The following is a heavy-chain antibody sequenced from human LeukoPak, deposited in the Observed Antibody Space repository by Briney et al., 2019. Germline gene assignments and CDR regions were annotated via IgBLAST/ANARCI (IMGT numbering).Heavy chain of an antibody. CDR3: ARGNRGYSYYYVY. V-gene: IGHV4-30-4*08. CDR2: INNRGST. Sequence: SETLSLTCTVSGGSISSGGYSWTWIRQPPGKGLEWIGYINNRGSTYSNPSLKSRHTISVDTSKNQFSLKLTSLNATDTAVYYCARGNRGYSYYYVYWGQGTLVTVSS. CDR1: GGSISSGGYS. D-gene: IGHD5-18*01. J-gene: IGHJ4*02.